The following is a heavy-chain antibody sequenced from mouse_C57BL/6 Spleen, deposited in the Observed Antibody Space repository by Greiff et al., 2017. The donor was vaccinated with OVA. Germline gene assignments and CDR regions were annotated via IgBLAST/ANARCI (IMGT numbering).Heavy chain of an antibody. J-gene: IGHJ2*01. CDR1: GFSLTSYG. V-gene: IGHV2-5*01. Sequence: QVHVKQSGPGLVQPSQSLSITCTVSGFSLTSYGVHWVRQSPGKGLEWLGVIWRGGSTDYNAAFMSRLSITKDNSKSQVFFKMNSLQADDTAIYYCAKNGGYYGSSYFDYWGQGTTLTVSS. CDR3: AKNGGYYGSSYFDY. CDR2: IWRGGST. D-gene: IGHD1-1*01.